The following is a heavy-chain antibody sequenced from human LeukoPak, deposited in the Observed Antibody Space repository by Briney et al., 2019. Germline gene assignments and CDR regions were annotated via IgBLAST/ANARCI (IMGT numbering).Heavy chain of an antibody. V-gene: IGHV1-46*01. D-gene: IGHD3-22*01. CDR2: INPSGGTT. J-gene: IGHJ4*02. CDR3: ARVRYYDSIEYGY. CDR1: GYTFTSYY. Sequence: ASVKVSCKPSGYTFTSYYMHWVRQAPGQGLEWMGIINPSGGTTRFAQKFQGRVTMTRDMSTSTVYMELRSLRSDDTAVYYCARVRYYDSIEYGYWGQGTLVTVSS.